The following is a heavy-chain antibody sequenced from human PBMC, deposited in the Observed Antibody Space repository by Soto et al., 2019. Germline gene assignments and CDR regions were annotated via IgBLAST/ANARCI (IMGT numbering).Heavy chain of an antibody. CDR3: ARVDRNDIRFDS. V-gene: IGHV4-59*01. D-gene: IGHD1-1*01. J-gene: IGHJ4*02. CDR1: GGSISSYY. CDR2: IYYSGST. Sequence: PSETLSLTCIVSGGSISSYYWSWIRQPPVKGLEWIGYIYYSGSTHYNPSLKSRVTMSVDTSKNQFSLKLSSVTAADTAVYRCARVDRNDIRFDSWGQGTLVTVAS.